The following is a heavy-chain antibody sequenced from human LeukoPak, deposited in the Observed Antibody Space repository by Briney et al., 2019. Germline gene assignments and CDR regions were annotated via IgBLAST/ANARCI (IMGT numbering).Heavy chain of an antibody. CDR1: GGSISNGGYF. CDR2: IFHSGST. D-gene: IGHD3-16*02. CDR3: ASGDYDYVWGSYRGTFDY. Sequence: SQTLSLTCTVSGGSISNGGYFWSWIRQPPGKGLEWLGYIFHSGSTYYNPSLKSRVSISVDRSKNQFSLRLSSVTAADTAVYYCASGDYDYVWGSYRGTFDYWGQGTLVTVSS. J-gene: IGHJ4*02. V-gene: IGHV4-30-2*01.